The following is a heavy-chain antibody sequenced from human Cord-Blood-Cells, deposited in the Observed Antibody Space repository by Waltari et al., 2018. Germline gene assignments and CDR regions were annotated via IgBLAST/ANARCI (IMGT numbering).Heavy chain of an antibody. D-gene: IGHD3-10*02. Sequence: QVQLQQWGAGLLKPSETLSLTCAVYGGSFSGYYWSWIRQPPGKGLEWIGEINHSGSTNYNPSLKRRVTISVDTSKNQCSLKLSSVTAADTAVYYCARRTLGSGSYYNYWGQGTLVTVSS. J-gene: IGHJ4*02. CDR2: INHSGST. CDR1: GGSFSGYY. V-gene: IGHV4-34*01. CDR3: ARRTLGSGSYYNY.